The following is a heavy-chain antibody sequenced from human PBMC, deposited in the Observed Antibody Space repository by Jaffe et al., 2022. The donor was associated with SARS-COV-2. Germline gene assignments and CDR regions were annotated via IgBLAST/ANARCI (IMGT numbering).Heavy chain of an antibody. CDR2: MVHTGNT. CDR1: GGFTNNAYY. CDR3: AKMMLRWYFDL. D-gene: IGHD2-8*01. J-gene: IGHJ2*01. V-gene: IGHV4-38-2*02. Sequence: QVLLQESGPGLVKPSDTLSLTCTVSGGFTNNAYYWGWIRQPPGKGPEWLGSMVHTGNTYYNPSLRSRVSISIDKSKNQVSLQLTSVTAADTAVYYCAKMMLRWYFDLWGRGTLVTVSS.